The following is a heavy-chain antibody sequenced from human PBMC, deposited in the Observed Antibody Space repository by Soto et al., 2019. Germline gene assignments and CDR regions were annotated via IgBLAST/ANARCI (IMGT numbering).Heavy chain of an antibody. CDR3: TRGVATIRD. CDR1: GGSFSDYT. D-gene: IGHD5-12*01. V-gene: IGHV4-34*02. J-gene: IGHJ4*02. Sequence: QEQLQQWGAGLLKPSETLSLTCAVNGGSFSDYTWSWIRQSQGKRREWLGEVNHNGGTIYNPSLKRRGTISIDPSKTEFSLKLSSVTASDTAVYYCTRGVATIRDLGQGALVTVSS. CDR2: VNHNGGT.